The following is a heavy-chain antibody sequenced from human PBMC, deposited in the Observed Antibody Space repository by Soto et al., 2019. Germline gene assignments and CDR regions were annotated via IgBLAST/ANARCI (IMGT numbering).Heavy chain of an antibody. Sequence: QVQLVQSGAAVRKPGSSVKVSCKASGGTFTKYAITWVRQAPRQGLEWMGGIVPLPGTTNYAQKFRGRVTISADESTGTAYLELSSLRSEDTAVDYCASGVGGLGGSSGWPDYAFDVWGQGTMVIVSS. J-gene: IGHJ3*01. V-gene: IGHV1-69*01. CDR1: GGTFTKYA. CDR2: IVPLPGTT. D-gene: IGHD6-19*01. CDR3: ASGVGGLGGSSGWPDYAFDV.